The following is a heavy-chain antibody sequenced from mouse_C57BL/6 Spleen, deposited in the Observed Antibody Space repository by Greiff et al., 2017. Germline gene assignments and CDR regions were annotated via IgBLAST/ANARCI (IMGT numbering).Heavy chain of an antibody. D-gene: IGHD2-2*01. Sequence: QVQLQQSGAELVRPGSSVKLSCKASGYTFTSYWLHWVKQRPIQGLEWIGNIDPSDSETHYNQKFKDKATLTVDKSSSTAYMQLSSLTAEDSAVYYCPRYYYGYDRGLDYWGRGTTLT. V-gene: IGHV1-52*01. J-gene: IGHJ2*01. CDR3: PRYYYGYDRGLDY. CDR1: GYTFTSYW. CDR2: IDPSDSET.